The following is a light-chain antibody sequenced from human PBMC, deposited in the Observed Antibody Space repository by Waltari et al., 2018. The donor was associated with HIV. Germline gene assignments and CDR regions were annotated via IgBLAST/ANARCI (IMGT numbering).Light chain of an antibody. CDR1: QSVFYSSNNKNY. Sequence: EIVMTQSPESLAVSLGERATIKCKTRQSVFYSSNNKNYLSWYQQKPGQAPKLIIYWASSRQSGVPDRFSGSGSGTDFTLTISSLQAEDVAVYFCQQTYTIPPTFGGGTKVEIK. CDR3: QQTYTIPPT. CDR2: WAS. V-gene: IGKV4-1*01. J-gene: IGKJ4*01.